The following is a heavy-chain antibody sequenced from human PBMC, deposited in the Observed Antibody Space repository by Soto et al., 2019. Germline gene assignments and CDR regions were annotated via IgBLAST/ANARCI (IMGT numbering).Heavy chain of an antibody. V-gene: IGHV3-9*01. CDR2: ISWDSSTI. Sequence: EVQLVESGGGLVQPGRSLRLSCAASGFTFDNCGMHWVRQAPGKGLGWVPGISWDSSTIGYADSVKGRFIISRDDAKNSLYLQMDSLRGEDTALYYCVQGRYPTMATPLDHWGQGTQVIVSS. D-gene: IGHD2-15*01. CDR3: VQGRYPTMATPLDH. CDR1: GFTFDNCG. J-gene: IGHJ4*02.